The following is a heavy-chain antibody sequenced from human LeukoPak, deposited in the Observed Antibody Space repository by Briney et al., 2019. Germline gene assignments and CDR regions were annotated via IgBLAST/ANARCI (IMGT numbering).Heavy chain of an antibody. CDR2: IRQDGSEK. D-gene: IGHD6-13*01. CDR1: GFTFSSYW. Sequence: GGSLRLSCVGSGFTFSSYWMSWVRQTPGKGLEWVANIRQDGSEKYYVDSVRGRFTIPRDNSKNSLFLQMNGLRAEDTAVYYCARLEPSSPGYYFQYWGQGTLVTVSS. J-gene: IGHJ4*02. V-gene: IGHV3-7*05. CDR3: ARLEPSSPGYYFQY.